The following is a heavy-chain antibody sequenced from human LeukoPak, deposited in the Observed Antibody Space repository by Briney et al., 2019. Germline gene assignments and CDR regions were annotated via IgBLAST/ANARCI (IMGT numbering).Heavy chain of an antibody. J-gene: IGHJ5*02. CDR1: GGSISSHY. V-gene: IGHV4-59*11. D-gene: IGHD6-13*01. Sequence: SETLSRTCTVSGGSISSHYWSWIRQPPGKGLEWIGYIYYSGSTNYNPSLKSRVTISVDTSKNQFSLKLSSVTAADTAVYYCASAYSSCWYVNWFDPWGQGTLVTVSS. CDR2: IYYSGST. CDR3: ASAYSSCWYVNWFDP.